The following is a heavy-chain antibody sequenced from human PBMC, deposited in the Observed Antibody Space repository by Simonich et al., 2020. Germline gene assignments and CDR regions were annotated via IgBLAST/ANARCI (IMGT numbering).Heavy chain of an antibody. D-gene: IGHD3-10*01. J-gene: IGHJ4*02. V-gene: IGHV3-7*01. CDR3: ARDREVYGSGSYYNY. Sequence: EVQLVESGGGLVQPGGSLRLSCAASGFTFSSYWMSWVRQAPGKGLEWVDKIKQDGSEKYYVDSVKGRFTISRENAKNSLYLQMNSLRAEDTAVYYCARDREVYGSGSYYNYWGQGTLVTVSS. CDR1: GFTFSSYW. CDR2: IKQDGSEK.